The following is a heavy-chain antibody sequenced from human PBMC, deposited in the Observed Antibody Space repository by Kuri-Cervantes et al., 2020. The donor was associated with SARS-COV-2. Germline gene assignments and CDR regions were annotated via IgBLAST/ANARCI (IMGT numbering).Heavy chain of an antibody. CDR2: ISAYNGNT. J-gene: IGHJ6*02. CDR1: GYTFTSYG. CDR3: ARDLSSYCSGGSCHGGYYYYGMDV. V-gene: IGHV1-18*01. D-gene: IGHD2-15*01. Sequence: ASVKVSCKASGYTFTSYGISWVRQAPGQGLEWMGWISAYNGNTNYAQKLQGRVTITADKSTSTAYMELRSLRSEDTAVYYCARDLSSYCSGGSCHGGYYYYGMDVWGQGTTVTVSS.